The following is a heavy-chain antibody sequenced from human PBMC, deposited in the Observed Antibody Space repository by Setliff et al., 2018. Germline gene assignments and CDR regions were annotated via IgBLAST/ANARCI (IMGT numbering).Heavy chain of an antibody. CDR2: IYYRGST. D-gene: IGHD4-17*01. V-gene: IGHV4-39*07. J-gene: IGHJ3*02. Sequence: SETLSLTCSVSGGSISSGSYYWGWIRQSPGKGLEWTGSIYYRGSTFIYPSLRSRVTISADTSKNQFSLKLTSVTAADTAMYYCAGVYGENDLPDIWGQGTMVTVSS. CDR3: AGVYGENDLPDI. CDR1: GGSISSGSYY.